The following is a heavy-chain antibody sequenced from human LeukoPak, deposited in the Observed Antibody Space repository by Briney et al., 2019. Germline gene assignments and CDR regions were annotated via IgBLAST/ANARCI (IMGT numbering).Heavy chain of an antibody. CDR3: ARDLRRGGSPSSGNWFDP. CDR1: GFTFNTYS. V-gene: IGHV3-48*04. Sequence: GGSLRLSCAASGFTFNTYSMNWVRQAPGKGLEWVSYISSSSSTIYYADSVKGRFTISRDNAKNSLYLQMNSLRAEDTAVYYCARDLRRGGSPSSGNWFDPWGQGTLVTVSS. J-gene: IGHJ5*02. D-gene: IGHD1-26*01. CDR2: ISSSSSTI.